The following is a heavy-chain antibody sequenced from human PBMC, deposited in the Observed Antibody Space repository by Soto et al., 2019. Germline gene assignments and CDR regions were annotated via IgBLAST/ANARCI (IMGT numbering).Heavy chain of an antibody. CDR1: GFTFSNYY. V-gene: IGHV3-48*02. CDR3: ARRYSSTSRTTDV. Sequence: PGGSLSLSCEASGFTFSNYYMTWVRQAPGKGLEWVSYISSSSSSIDYADSVQGRFSISRDNAKSSLYLQMNSLRDDDTAVYYCARRYSSTSRTTDVWGQGTTVTVSS. CDR2: ISSSSSSI. D-gene: IGHD6-13*01. J-gene: IGHJ6*02.